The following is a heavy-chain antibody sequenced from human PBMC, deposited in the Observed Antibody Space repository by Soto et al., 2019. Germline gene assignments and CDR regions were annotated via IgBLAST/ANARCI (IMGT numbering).Heavy chain of an antibody. J-gene: IGHJ5*02. D-gene: IGHD3-3*01. V-gene: IGHV3-33*01. CDR2: IWFDGSKE. Sequence: GGSLRLSCEASGFTFTSYGMHWVRQSPGKGLEWVAVIWFDGSKEYYADSVKGRFNVSRDNSKNTVYLEMNSPRTVDTAVYYCAGGVATGKGLFGLWGQGTLVTVSS. CDR3: AGGVATGKGLFGL. CDR1: GFTFTSYG.